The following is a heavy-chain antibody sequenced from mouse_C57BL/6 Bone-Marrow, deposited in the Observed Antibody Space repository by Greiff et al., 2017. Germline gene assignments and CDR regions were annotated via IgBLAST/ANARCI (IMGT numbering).Heavy chain of an antibody. CDR3: ARKSSYEADYAIDY. V-gene: IGHV1-53*01. Sequence: QVQLQQPGTELVKPGASVKLSCKASGYTFTSYWMHWVKQRPGQGLEWIGNINPSNGGTNYNEKFKSKATLTVDQSSSTADMQLSSLTSEDSAVYYCARKSSYEADYAIDYWGQGTSVTVSS. CDR2: INPSNGGT. J-gene: IGHJ4*01. CDR1: GYTFTSYW. D-gene: IGHD1-1*01.